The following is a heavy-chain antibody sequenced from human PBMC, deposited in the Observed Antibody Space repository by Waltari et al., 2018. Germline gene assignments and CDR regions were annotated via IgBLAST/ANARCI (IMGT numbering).Heavy chain of an antibody. CDR2: SYHSGTT. J-gene: IGHJ4*02. Sequence: QVQLQESGPGLVKPSGTLSLTCAVSGGSISSSNWWSWVRQPPGKGLEWNGESYHSGTTTSNPALKSRVTISVDMSKNQFSLNLSSLTAADTAVYYCARITTVTDEDYWGQGTLVTVSS. V-gene: IGHV4-4*02. CDR1: GGSISSSNW. D-gene: IGHD4-17*01. CDR3: ARITTVTDEDY.